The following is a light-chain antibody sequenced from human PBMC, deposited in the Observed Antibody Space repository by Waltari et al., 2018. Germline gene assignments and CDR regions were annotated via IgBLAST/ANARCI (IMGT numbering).Light chain of an antibody. CDR1: SSDIGGYDY. CDR3: ASRAINTLFV. Sequence: QSALTQPPSASGSPGQSVTISCTGTSSDIGGYDYVSWYQQHPGKAPKLLIFEINKRPSGVPDRFSGSKSGTTASLTVSGLQPEDDAHYFCASRAINTLFVFGSGTKVTVL. V-gene: IGLV2-8*01. J-gene: IGLJ1*01. CDR2: EIN.